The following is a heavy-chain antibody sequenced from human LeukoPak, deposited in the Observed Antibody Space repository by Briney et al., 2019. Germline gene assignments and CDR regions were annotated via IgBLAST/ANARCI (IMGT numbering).Heavy chain of an antibody. CDR3: ARTTPSGSYSLAY. V-gene: IGHV1-18*04. CDR1: GYTFTTYY. Sequence: ASVKVSCKASGYTFTTYYMHWVRQAPGQGLEWMGWISAYNGNTNYAQKLQGRVTMTTDTSTSTAYMELRSLRSDDTAVYYCARTTPSGSYSLAYWGQGTLVTVSS. J-gene: IGHJ4*02. CDR2: ISAYNGNT. D-gene: IGHD1-26*01.